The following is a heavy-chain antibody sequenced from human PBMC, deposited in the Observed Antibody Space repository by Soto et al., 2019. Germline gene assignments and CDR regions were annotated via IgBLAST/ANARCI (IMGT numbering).Heavy chain of an antibody. J-gene: IGHJ6*03. CDR2: INHSGST. CDR3: ARGRGKDYYYYYYMDV. V-gene: IGHV4-34*01. Sequence: ASETLSLTCAVYGGSFSGYYWSWIRQPPGKGLEWIGEINHSGSTNYNPSLKSRVTISVDTSKNQFSLKLSSVTAADTALYYCARGRGKDYYYYYYMDVWGKGTTVTVSS. D-gene: IGHD3-10*01. CDR1: GGSFSGYY.